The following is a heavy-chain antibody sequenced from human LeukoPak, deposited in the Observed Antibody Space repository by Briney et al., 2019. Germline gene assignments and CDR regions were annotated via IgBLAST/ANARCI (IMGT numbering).Heavy chain of an antibody. V-gene: IGHV3-30*18. CDR2: ISYDGSNK. Sequence: PGGSLRLSCAASGFTSSSYGMHWVRQAPGKGLEWVAVISYDGSNKYYADSVKGRFTISRDNSKNTLYLQMNSLRAEDTAVYYCAKGGGYSSSWYYFDYWGQGTLVTVSS. D-gene: IGHD6-13*01. CDR1: GFTSSSYG. CDR3: AKGGGYSSSWYYFDY. J-gene: IGHJ4*02.